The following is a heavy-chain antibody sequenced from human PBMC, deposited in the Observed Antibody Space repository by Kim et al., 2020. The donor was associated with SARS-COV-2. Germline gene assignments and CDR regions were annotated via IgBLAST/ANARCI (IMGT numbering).Heavy chain of an antibody. J-gene: IGHJ4*02. Sequence: GGSLRLSCVASGFTFSTSPMGWVRQAPGKGLEWVSRISWDGTRTYYADSVKGRVTMSSDKSKNMLYLHMNSLRVEDTAVYYCAKGGINSGFDYCGQGTQV. CDR2: ISWDGTRT. D-gene: IGHD1-26*01. CDR3: AKGGINSGFDY. CDR1: GFTFSTSP. V-gene: IGHV3-23*01.